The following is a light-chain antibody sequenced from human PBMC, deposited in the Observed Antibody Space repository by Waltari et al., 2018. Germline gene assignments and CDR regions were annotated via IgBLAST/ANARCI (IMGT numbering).Light chain of an antibody. V-gene: IGLV7-43*01. CDR1: TGTVGRGYY. CDR2: GTT. CDR3: LLYFGGAQPWV. Sequence: QTVVTQEPSLTVSPGGTVTLTCASSTGTVGRGYYPNWFQKKPGQAPRALIYGTTNKHSWTPARFSGSLLGGKAALTLSGVQAEDEADYYCLLYFGGAQPWVFGGGTKLTVL. J-gene: IGLJ3*02.